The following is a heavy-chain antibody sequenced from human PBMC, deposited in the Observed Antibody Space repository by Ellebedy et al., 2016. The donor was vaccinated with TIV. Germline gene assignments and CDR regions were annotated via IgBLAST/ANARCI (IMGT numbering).Heavy chain of an antibody. Sequence: MPSETLSLTCTVSGASISSYFWSWIRQPPGKGLEWIGFISNTGNTNYKPSLKSRVSISLDTSRSQFSLSLTSGTAADTAVYFCASDRRGSYDFWGQGTLIAVSS. D-gene: IGHD3-10*01. J-gene: IGHJ4*02. V-gene: IGHV4-59*01. CDR1: GASISSYF. CDR2: ISNTGNT. CDR3: ASDRRGSYDF.